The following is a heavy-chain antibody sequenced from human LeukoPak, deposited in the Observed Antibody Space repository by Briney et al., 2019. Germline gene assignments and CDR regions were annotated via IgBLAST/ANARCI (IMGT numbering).Heavy chain of an antibody. Sequence: PSETLSLTCTVSGGSISSSSYYWGWIRQPPGKGLEWIGSIYYSGSTYYNPSLKSRVTISVDTSKNQFSLKLSSVTAADTAVYYCARVWRQWLVLLDYWGQGTLVTVSS. CDR2: IYYSGST. V-gene: IGHV4-39*07. D-gene: IGHD6-19*01. CDR1: GGSISSSSYY. J-gene: IGHJ4*02. CDR3: ARVWRQWLVLLDY.